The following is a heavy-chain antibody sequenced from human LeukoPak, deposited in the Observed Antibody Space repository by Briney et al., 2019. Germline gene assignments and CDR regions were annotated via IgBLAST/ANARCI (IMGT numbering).Heavy chain of an antibody. V-gene: IGHV4-59*01. J-gene: IGHJ4*02. CDR2: IYYSGST. CDR3: ARSPNYAMGDY. CDR1: GGSISSYY. D-gene: IGHD1-7*01. Sequence: SETLSLTCTVSGGSISSYYWSWIRQPPGKGLEWIGYIYYSGSTNYNPSLKSRGTISVDTSKNQISLKLSSVTAADTAVYYCARSPNYAMGDYWGQGTLVTVSS.